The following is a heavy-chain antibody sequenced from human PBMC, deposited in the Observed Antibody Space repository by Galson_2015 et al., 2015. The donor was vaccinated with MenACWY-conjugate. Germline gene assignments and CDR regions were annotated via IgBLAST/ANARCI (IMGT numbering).Heavy chain of an antibody. CDR2: ISSSGGNT. CDR1: GFTFSSYA. V-gene: IGHV3-23*01. Sequence: SLRLSCAASGFTFSSYAMRWVRQAPGKGLEWVSSISSSGGNTYYAKSVQGRFTISRDNSKNTLYLQMNSLRAEDTAVYYCATYYASGIRTFDYWGQGTLVTVSS. CDR3: ATYYASGIRTFDY. D-gene: IGHD3-10*01. J-gene: IGHJ4*02.